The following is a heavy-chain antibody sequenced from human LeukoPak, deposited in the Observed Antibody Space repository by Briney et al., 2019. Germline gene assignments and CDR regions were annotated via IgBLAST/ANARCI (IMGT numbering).Heavy chain of an antibody. V-gene: IGHV1-8*01. CDR3: ARGPRGSGWAHDAFDI. CDR2: MNPNSGNT. D-gene: IGHD6-19*01. Sequence: GASVKVSCKTSGYTFSSYDINWVRQASGQGLEWMGWMNPNSGNTGYAEKFQGRVTMTRDTSINTAYMDLSSLVSDDTAVYYCARGPRGSGWAHDAFDIWGQGTMVTVSS. J-gene: IGHJ3*02. CDR1: GYTFSSYD.